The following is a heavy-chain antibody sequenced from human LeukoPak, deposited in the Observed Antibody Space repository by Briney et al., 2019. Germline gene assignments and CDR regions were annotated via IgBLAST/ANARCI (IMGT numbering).Heavy chain of an antibody. J-gene: IGHJ3*02. CDR1: GGSISGSSCY. Sequence: PSETLSLTCTVSGGSISGSSCYWGWIRQSPGRGLEWIGSIYYSDSGQMFYNPPLKSRVTMSADTSKNQFSLGVTSVTAADTAVYYCARRPPALGAFDIWGQGTMVSVSS. CDR2: IYYSDSGQM. CDR3: ARRPPALGAFDI. V-gene: IGHV4-39*01.